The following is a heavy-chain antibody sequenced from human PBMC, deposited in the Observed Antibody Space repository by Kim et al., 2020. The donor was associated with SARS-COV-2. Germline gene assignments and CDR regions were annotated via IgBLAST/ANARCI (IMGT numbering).Heavy chain of an antibody. CDR3: ARDSPYYYGSGRYWDY. V-gene: IGHV1-3*01. Sequence: KFQGRVTLTRDTSASTAYMELSSLRSEDTAVYYCARDSPYYYGSGRYWDYWGQGTLVTVSS. D-gene: IGHD3-10*01. J-gene: IGHJ4*02.